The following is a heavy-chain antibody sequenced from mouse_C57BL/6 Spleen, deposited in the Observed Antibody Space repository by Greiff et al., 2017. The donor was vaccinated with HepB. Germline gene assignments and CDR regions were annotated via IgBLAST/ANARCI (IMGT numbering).Heavy chain of an antibody. V-gene: IGHV1-62-2*01. CDR2: FYPGSGSI. D-gene: IGHD2-3*01. J-gene: IGHJ1*03. Sequence: VKLVESGAELVKPGASVKLSCKASGYTFTEYTIHWVKQRSGQGLEWIGWFYPGSGSIKYNEKFKDKATLTAAKSSSTVYMELSRLTSEDSAVYFCARHEEDDGYWYFDVWGTGTTVTVSS. CDR3: ARHEEDDGYWYFDV. CDR1: GYTFTEYT.